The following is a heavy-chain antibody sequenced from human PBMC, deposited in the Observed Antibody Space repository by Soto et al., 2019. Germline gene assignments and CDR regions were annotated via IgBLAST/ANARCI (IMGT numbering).Heavy chain of an antibody. CDR3: VSDRGYGHASAPNS. V-gene: IGHV3-30*03. Sequence: QAQLVESGGGVVQPGRSLRLSCAASGFAFSSYGMHWVRQAPGTGLEWVADISYDGSLQYYADSVKGRFTISRDNAKNMVLLQMSSLRAEETAVYYCVSDRGYGHASAPNSWGQGTLVSVSS. CDR2: ISYDGSLQ. D-gene: IGHD5-18*01. CDR1: GFAFSSYG. J-gene: IGHJ4*02.